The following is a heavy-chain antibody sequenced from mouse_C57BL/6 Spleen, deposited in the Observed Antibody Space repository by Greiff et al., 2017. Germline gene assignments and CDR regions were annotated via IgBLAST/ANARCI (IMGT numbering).Heavy chain of an antibody. V-gene: IGHV1-52*01. CDR2: IDPSDSET. CDR1: GYTFTSYW. Sequence: VQLQQPGAELVRPGSSVKLSCKASGYTFTSYWMHWVKQRPIQGLEWIGNIDPSDSETHYNQKFKDKATLTVDKSSSTAYMQRSSLTSEDSAVYYCASGDYGYFDYWGQGTTLTVSS. J-gene: IGHJ2*01. CDR3: ASGDYGYFDY. D-gene: IGHD2-4*01.